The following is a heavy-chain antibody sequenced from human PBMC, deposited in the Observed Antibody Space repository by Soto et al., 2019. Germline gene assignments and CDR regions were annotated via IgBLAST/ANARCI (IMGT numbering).Heavy chain of an antibody. Sequence: ASVKVSCKASGYTFTGYYMHCVRQAPGQGLEWMGWINPNSGGTNYAQKFQGWVTMTRDTSISTAYMELSRLRSDDTAVYYCARDGNSGSYYVLDYWGQGTLVTVSS. CDR1: GYTFTGYY. CDR3: ARDGNSGSYYVLDY. D-gene: IGHD1-26*01. V-gene: IGHV1-2*04. CDR2: INPNSGGT. J-gene: IGHJ4*02.